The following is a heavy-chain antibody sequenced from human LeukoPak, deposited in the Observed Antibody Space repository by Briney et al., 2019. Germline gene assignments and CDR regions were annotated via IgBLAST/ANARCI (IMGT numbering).Heavy chain of an antibody. Sequence: GGSLGLSCAASGFTFTSYAMSWVRQAPGKGLEWVSAVSGSGGTPYYADSVKGRFTISRDNSKNTLYLQMNSLRAEDTAVYYCVKGVGATDYWGQGTLVTVSS. CDR1: GFTFTSYA. V-gene: IGHV3-23*01. J-gene: IGHJ4*02. D-gene: IGHD1-26*01. CDR2: VSGSGGTP. CDR3: VKGVGATDY.